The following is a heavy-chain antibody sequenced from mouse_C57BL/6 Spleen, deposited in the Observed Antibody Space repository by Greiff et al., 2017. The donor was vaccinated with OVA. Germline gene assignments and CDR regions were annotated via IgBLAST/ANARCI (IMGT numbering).Heavy chain of an antibody. Sequence: DVMLVESGGGLVKPGGSLKLSCAASGFTFSDYGMHWVRQAPEKGLEWVAYISSGSSTIYYADTVKGRFTISRDNAKNTLFLQMTTLRSEDTAMYCCARPHYSNFFAYWGQGTLVTVSA. CDR1: GFTFSDYG. J-gene: IGHJ3*01. V-gene: IGHV5-17*01. CDR3: ARPHYSNFFAY. D-gene: IGHD2-5*01. CDR2: ISSGSSTI.